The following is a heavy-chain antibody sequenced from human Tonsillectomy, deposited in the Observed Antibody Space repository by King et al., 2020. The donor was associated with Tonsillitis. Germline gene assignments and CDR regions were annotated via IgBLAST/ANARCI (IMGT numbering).Heavy chain of an antibody. CDR2: IGYDGGNK. CDR1: GFTFSSYG. D-gene: IGHD6-19*01. CDR3: ARGSGGHYFDY. V-gene: IGHV3-33*08. Sequence: HVQLVESGGGVVQPGRSRRLSFAAPGFTFSSYGMHWVCRAPGKGLDWVSVIGYDGGNKYFAESVKGRFTISSDNSKNTLYLQMNSLRAEDTAVYYCARGSGGHYFDYWGQGTLVTVSS. J-gene: IGHJ4*02.